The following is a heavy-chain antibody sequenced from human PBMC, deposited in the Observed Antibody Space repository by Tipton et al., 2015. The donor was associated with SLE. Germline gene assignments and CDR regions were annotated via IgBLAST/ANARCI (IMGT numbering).Heavy chain of an antibody. D-gene: IGHD6-19*01. CDR3: ARGAGIGVAGLFDH. Sequence: TLSLTCTVSGGSIRSFYWSWIRQPPGKGLEWIGYIYTSGSTNYNPSLKNRVTISADTSKNQFSLKLSSVTAADTAVYYCARGAGIGVAGLFDHWGQGTLVTVSS. CDR2: IYTSGST. V-gene: IGHV4-4*09. J-gene: IGHJ4*02. CDR1: GGSIRSFY.